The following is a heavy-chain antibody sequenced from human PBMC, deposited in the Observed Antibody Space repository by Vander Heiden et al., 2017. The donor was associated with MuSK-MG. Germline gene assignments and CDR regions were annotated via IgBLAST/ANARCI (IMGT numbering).Heavy chain of an antibody. V-gene: IGHV4-39*01. D-gene: IGHD3-16*01. CDR3: AGYPWG. J-gene: IGHJ4*02. CDR2: SYCSGST. Sequence: QLQLQESGPGLVQPSETLSLTCPVSVGSISSSSYYWGWIRQPPGKGLEWIGSSYCSGSTYYNPSLKSRVTISVDTSKNQFSLKLSSVTAADTAVYYCAGYPWGWGQGTLVTVSS. CDR1: VGSISSSSYY.